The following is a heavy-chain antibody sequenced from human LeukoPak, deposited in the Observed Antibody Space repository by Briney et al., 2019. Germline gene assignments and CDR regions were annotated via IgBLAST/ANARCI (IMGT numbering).Heavy chain of an antibody. J-gene: IGHJ4*02. CDR1: GYSISSGYY. V-gene: IGHV4-38-2*01. CDR2: IYHSGST. D-gene: IGHD3-22*01. CDR3: ARGDSSGYYRYFDY. Sequence: SETLSLTCAVSGYSISSGYYWGWIRQPPGKGLEWIGSIYHSGSTYYNPSLKTRVTISVDRSKNQFSLKLSSVTAADTAVYYCARGDSSGYYRYFDYWGQGTLVTVSS.